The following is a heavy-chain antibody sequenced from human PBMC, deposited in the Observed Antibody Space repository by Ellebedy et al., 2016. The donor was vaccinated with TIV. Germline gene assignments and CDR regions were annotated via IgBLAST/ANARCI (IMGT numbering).Heavy chain of an antibody. D-gene: IGHD3-10*01. CDR2: ISAYNGNT. J-gene: IGHJ5*02. Sequence: ASVKVSCKASGYTFTSYGISWVRQAPGQGLEWMGWISAYNGNTNYAQKLQGRVTMTTDTSTSTAYMELRSLRSDDTAVYYCAREGLDYYGSGWGFDPWGQGTLVTVSS. CDR3: AREGLDYYGSGWGFDP. V-gene: IGHV1-18*01. CDR1: GYTFTSYG.